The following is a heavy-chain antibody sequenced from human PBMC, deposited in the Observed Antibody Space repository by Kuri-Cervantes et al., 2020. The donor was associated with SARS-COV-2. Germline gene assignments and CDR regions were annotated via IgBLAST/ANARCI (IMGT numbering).Heavy chain of an antibody. V-gene: IGHV4-59*08. CDR1: GGSISSHY. J-gene: IGHJ6*03. CDR3: ARVDVGVPAAILYYYYYMDV. D-gene: IGHD2-2*02. Sequence: GSLRLSCTVSGGSISSHYWSWIRQPPGKGLEWIGYIYYSGSTNYNPSLKSRVTISVDTSKNQFSLKLSSVTAADTAVYYCARVDVGVPAAILYYYYYMDVWGKGTTVTVSS. CDR2: IYYSGST.